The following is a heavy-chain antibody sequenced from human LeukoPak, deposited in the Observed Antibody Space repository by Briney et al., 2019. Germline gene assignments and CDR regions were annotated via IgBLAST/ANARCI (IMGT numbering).Heavy chain of an antibody. CDR3: ARAKYYYGSGSPHFDY. D-gene: IGHD3-10*01. J-gene: IGHJ4*02. CDR2: IYHSGST. V-gene: IGHV4-30-2*01. Sequence: SQTLSLTGAVSGGSISSGGYSWSWIRQPPGKGLEWIGYIYHSGSTYYNPSLKSRVTISVDRSKNQFSLKLSSVTAADTAVYYCARAKYYYGSGSPHFDYWGQGTLVTVSS. CDR1: GGSISSGGYS.